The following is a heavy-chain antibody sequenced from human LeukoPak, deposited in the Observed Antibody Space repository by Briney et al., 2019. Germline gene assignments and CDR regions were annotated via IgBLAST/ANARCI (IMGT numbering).Heavy chain of an antibody. Sequence: SQTLSLTCTVSGGSISSGGYYWSWIRQHPGKGLEWIGYIYYSGSTYYNPSLKSRVTISVDTSKNQFSLKLSSVTAADTAVYYCARHSHGSGSYYSHWGQGTLVTVSS. V-gene: IGHV4-31*03. J-gene: IGHJ4*02. CDR1: GGSISSGGYY. D-gene: IGHD3-10*01. CDR2: IYYSGST. CDR3: ARHSHGSGSYYSH.